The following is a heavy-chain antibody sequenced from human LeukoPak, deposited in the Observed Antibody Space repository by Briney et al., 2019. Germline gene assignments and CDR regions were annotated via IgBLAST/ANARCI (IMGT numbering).Heavy chain of an antibody. CDR1: GYAFTTYD. V-gene: IGHV1-8*01. J-gene: IGHJ3*01. CDR3: VCSSGAFDL. D-gene: IGHD3-10*01. CDR2: VNPNRGTT. Sequence: ASVKVSCKAPGYAFTTYDINWVRQAPGQGLEWMGWVNPNRGTTGYAQSFQGRVTMTRETSISTVYMELSNLRSEDTAVYYCVCSSGAFDLWGQGTMVTVSS.